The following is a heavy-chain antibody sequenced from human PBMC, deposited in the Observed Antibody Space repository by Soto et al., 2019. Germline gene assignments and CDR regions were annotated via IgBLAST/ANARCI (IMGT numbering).Heavy chain of an antibody. CDR1: GFSLSTDDVG. J-gene: IGHJ6*02. CDR2: IYWDDDK. D-gene: IGHD6-13*01. V-gene: IGHV2-5*02. CDR3: ARILRGGGLTQLVSLSYYYYGMDV. Sequence: ESGPTLVNPTQTLTLTCTFSGFSLSTDDVGVGWIRQPPGKALDWLAVIYWDDDKRYSPSLKGRLTITKDTSKNQVLLTMTNMDPVDTATYYCARILRGGGLTQLVSLSYYYYGMDVWGQGTTVTVSS.